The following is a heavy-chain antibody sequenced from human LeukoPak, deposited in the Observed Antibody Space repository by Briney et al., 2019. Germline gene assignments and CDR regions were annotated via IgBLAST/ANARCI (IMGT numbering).Heavy chain of an antibody. Sequence: GGSLRLSCAASGFTFSNAWMNWVRQAPGKGLEWVGRIKSKTDGGTTDYAAPVKGRFTISRDDSNNTLYLQMNSLKTEDTAVYYCTTFYGDYYYYYGMDVWGQGTTVTVSS. CDR3: TTFYGDYYYYYGMDV. CDR2: IKSKTDGGTT. V-gene: IGHV3-15*07. D-gene: IGHD4-17*01. J-gene: IGHJ6*02. CDR1: GFTFSNAW.